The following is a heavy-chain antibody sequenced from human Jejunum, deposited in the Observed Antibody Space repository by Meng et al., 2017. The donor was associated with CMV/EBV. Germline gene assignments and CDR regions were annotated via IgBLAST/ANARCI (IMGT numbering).Heavy chain of an antibody. CDR1: GGSISSSSYY. Sequence: SGGSISSSSYYWGWIRQPPGKGLEWIGSIYYSGSTYYNPSLKSRVTISVDTSKNQFSLKLSSVTAADTAVYYCARLDFWSGYYIDYWGQGTLVTSPQ. CDR3: ARLDFWSGYYIDY. D-gene: IGHD3-3*01. V-gene: IGHV4-39*01. CDR2: IYYSGST. J-gene: IGHJ4*02.